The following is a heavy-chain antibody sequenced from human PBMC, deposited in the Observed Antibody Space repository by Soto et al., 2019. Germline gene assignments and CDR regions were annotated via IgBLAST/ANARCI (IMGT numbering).Heavy chain of an antibody. V-gene: IGHV1-69*13. D-gene: IGHD6-13*01. CDR3: ARETSIAAAGRGFDY. CDR1: GGTFSSYA. CDR2: IIPIFGTA. J-gene: IGHJ4*02. Sequence: SVKVSCKASGGTFSSYAISWVRQAPGQGLEWMGGIIPIFGTANYAQKFQGRVTITADESTSTAYMELSSLRSEDTAVYYCARETSIAAAGRGFDYWGQGTLVTVSS.